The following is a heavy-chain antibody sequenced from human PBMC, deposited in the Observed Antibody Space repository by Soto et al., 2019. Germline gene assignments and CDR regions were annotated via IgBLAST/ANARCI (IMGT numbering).Heavy chain of an antibody. CDR3: ARVDRTITTYFYYGMDV. J-gene: IGHJ6*02. Sequence: GGSLRLSCAASGFISSYYAMHWVRQAPGKGLEWVAVISYDGSDRYYADSVKGRFTISRDNSKNTLYLQMSSLRAEDTAVYYCARVDRTITTYFYYGMDVWGLGTTVTVSS. D-gene: IGHD1-20*01. CDR2: ISYDGSDR. CDR1: GFISSYYA. V-gene: IGHV3-30-3*01.